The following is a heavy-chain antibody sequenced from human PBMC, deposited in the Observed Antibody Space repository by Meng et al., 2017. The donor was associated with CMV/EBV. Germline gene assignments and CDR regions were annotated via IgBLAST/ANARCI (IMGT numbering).Heavy chain of an antibody. CDR2: INPNSGGT. V-gene: IGHV1-2*02. CDR3: ARDYAMVYNWFDP. Sequence: VKVSCKASGYTFTGYYMHWVRQAPGQGLEWMGWINPNSGGTNYAQKFQGRVTMTRDTSISTAYMELSRLRSDDTAVYYCARDYAMVYNWFDPWGQGTLVTVSS. D-gene: IGHD5-18*01. J-gene: IGHJ5*02. CDR1: GYTFTGYY.